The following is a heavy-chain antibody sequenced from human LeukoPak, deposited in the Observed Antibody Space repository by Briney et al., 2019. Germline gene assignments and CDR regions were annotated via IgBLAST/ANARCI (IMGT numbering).Heavy chain of an antibody. CDR3: AKDLDRLRRKQVFSN. CDR1: GFTFSSYG. Sequence: GGSLRLSCAASGFTFSSYGMHWVRQAPGKGLEWVAVISYDGSNKYYADSVKGRFTISRDNSKNTLYLQMNSLRAEDTAVYYCAKDLDRLRRKQVFSNWGQGTLVTVSS. J-gene: IGHJ4*02. V-gene: IGHV3-30*18. D-gene: IGHD5-12*01. CDR2: ISYDGSNK.